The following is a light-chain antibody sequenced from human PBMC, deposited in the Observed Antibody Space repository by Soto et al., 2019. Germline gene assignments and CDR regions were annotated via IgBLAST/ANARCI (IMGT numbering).Light chain of an antibody. J-gene: IGLJ1*01. Sequence: QSALTQSPSASGSPGQSVTISCTGTSSDIGGYNSVSWYQQHPGKAPKVMIYDVTKRPSGVPDRFSGSKSGNTASLTVSALQAEDEADYYCSSYTDTKSLGFGTGTKVTV. V-gene: IGLV2-8*01. CDR1: SSDIGGYNS. CDR3: SSYTDTKSLG. CDR2: DVT.